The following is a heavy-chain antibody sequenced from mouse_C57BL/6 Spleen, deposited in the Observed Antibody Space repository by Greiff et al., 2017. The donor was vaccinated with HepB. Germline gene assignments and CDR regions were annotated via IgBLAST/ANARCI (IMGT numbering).Heavy chain of an antibody. CDR2: IYPGSGNT. Sequence: QVQLKESGAELVRPGASVKLSCKASGYTFTDYYINWVKQRPGQGLEWIARIYPGSGNTYYNEKFKGKATLTAEKSSSTAYMQLSSLTSEDSAVYFCARGGPRELMGDWGQGTSVTVSS. CDR1: GYTFTDYY. CDR3: ARGGPRELMGD. J-gene: IGHJ4*01. D-gene: IGHD3-3*01. V-gene: IGHV1-76*01.